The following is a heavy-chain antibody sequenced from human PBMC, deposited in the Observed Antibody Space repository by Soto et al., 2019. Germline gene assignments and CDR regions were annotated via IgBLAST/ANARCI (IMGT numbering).Heavy chain of an antibody. CDR1: GFTFSSYA. CDR3: ARDYYRFNSGYGFSMDV. Sequence: QVQLVASGGGVVQPGRSLRRSCAASGFTFSSYAMHWVRQAPGKGLEWVAVISYDGSNKYYADSVKGRFTISRDNSKNTLYLQMNSLRAEDTAVYYCARDYYRFNSGYGFSMDVWGQGTTVTFSS. D-gene: IGHD5-12*01. CDR2: ISYDGSNK. V-gene: IGHV3-30-3*01. J-gene: IGHJ6*02.